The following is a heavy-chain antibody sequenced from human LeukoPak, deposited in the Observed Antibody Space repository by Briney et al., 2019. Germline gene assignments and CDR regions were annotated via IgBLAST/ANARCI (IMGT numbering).Heavy chain of an antibody. CDR1: GDSVSSNTAA. Sequence: SQTLSLTCAISGDSVSSNTAAWDWVRQSPSRGLEWLGRTYYRSKWYNDYAVSVISRITINPDTSRNQFSLQLTSVTPEDTAVYYCASSGSYGMWNWGQGTLVTVSS. CDR3: ASSGSYGMWN. J-gene: IGHJ4*02. V-gene: IGHV6-1*01. D-gene: IGHD5-12*01. CDR2: TYYRSKWYN.